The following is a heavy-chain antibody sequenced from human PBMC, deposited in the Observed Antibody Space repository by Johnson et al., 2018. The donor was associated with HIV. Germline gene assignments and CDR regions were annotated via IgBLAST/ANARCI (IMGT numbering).Heavy chain of an antibody. J-gene: IGHJ3*02. Sequence: QVQLVESGGGVVQPERSLRLSCAASEFSFSTYAMRWVRQAPGKGLEGVAVISDDGTNTDYADSVKGRFTISRDNSKNTLYLQMNSLRAEDTAVYYCARDGTFGYGDYVGRAFDIWGQGTMVTVSS. CDR2: ISDDGTNT. CDR3: ARDGTFGYGDYVGRAFDI. D-gene: IGHD4-17*01. V-gene: IGHV3-30-3*01. CDR1: EFSFSTYA.